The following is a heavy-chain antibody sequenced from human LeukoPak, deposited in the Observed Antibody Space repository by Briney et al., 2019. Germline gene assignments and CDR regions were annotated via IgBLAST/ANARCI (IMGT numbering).Heavy chain of an antibody. Sequence: SGTLSLTCAVSGGSISNIAWWSWVRQPPVKGLEWIGEIYHSGSTNYNASLKSRVTISVDKSKNQFSLKLSSVTAADTAVYYCARVRGDGYNSLDYWGQGTLVTVSS. V-gene: IGHV4-4*02. CDR2: IYHSGST. CDR1: GGSISNIAW. J-gene: IGHJ4*02. D-gene: IGHD5-24*01. CDR3: ARVRGDGYNSLDY.